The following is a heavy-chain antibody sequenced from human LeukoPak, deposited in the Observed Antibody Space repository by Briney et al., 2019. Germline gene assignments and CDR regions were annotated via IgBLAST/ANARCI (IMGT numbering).Heavy chain of an antibody. CDR3: AKDQDIVVVPAAIGFDY. D-gene: IGHD2-2*01. CDR1: GFTFSSYA. Sequence: PGGSLRLSCAASGFTFSSYAMSWVRQAPGKGLEWVSAISGSGGSTYYADSVKGRFTISRDNSKNTLYLQMNSLRAEDTAVYYCAKDQDIVVVPAAIGFDYWGQGTLVTVPS. J-gene: IGHJ4*02. CDR2: ISGSGGST. V-gene: IGHV3-23*01.